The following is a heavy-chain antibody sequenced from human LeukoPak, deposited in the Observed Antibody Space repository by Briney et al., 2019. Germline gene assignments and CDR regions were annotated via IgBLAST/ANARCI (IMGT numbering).Heavy chain of an antibody. CDR3: AKEIDTLGTNAFDI. CDR2: INEDGGKT. CDR1: GFIFDDYP. V-gene: IGHV3-43*02. J-gene: IGHJ3*02. Sequence: GGSLRLSCAASGFIFDDYPMHWVRQAPRKGLEWVSLINEDGGKTFYADSVRGRFTISRDNSKNSLYLQMNSLRTEDTALYYCAKEIDTLGTNAFDIWGQGTIVTVSS. D-gene: IGHD2-15*01.